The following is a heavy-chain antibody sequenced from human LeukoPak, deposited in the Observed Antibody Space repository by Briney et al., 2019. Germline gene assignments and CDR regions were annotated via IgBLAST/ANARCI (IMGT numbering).Heavy chain of an antibody. Sequence: SETLSLTCAVSGDSMGSSNWWSWVRQPPGKGLEWIGYIYYSGSTNYNPSLKSRVTISVDTSKNQFSLKLSSVTAADTAVYYCARYTSMVAFHAHGFDIWGQGTMVTVSS. CDR2: IYYSGST. V-gene: IGHV4-59*01. CDR1: GDSMGSSNW. CDR3: ARYTSMVAFHAHGFDI. D-gene: IGHD5-18*01. J-gene: IGHJ3*02.